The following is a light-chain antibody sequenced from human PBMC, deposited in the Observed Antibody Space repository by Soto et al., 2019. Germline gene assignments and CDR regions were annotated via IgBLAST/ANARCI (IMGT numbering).Light chain of an antibody. Sequence: EIVLTQSPATLSLSPGERAPLSCRASQSVSSYVAWYKQKAGQAPRLLIYDASNRATGIPARFSGSGSGTEFTLTISRLKPEDFEVYYCQQRTSWPRTFGLGTKVDIK. CDR1: QSVSSY. V-gene: IGKV3-11*01. CDR2: DAS. J-gene: IGKJ1*01. CDR3: QQRTSWPRT.